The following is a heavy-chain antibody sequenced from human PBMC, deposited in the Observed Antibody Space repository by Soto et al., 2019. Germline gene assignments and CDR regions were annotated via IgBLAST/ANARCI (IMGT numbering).Heavy chain of an antibody. CDR1: GFTFTMYW. D-gene: IGHD3-10*01. J-gene: IGHJ4*02. Sequence: EVQLVESGGGLAQPGGSLRLSCVASGFTFTMYWMSWVRQAPGKGLEWVANIRQDGGAQYYVDSVKGRFTISRDNAKNSVYLQMDSLRAEDTAVYYCVRGGHGSGSYLGSYWGQGILVTVSS. CDR2: IRQDGGAQ. CDR3: VRGGHGSGSYLGSY. V-gene: IGHV3-7*03.